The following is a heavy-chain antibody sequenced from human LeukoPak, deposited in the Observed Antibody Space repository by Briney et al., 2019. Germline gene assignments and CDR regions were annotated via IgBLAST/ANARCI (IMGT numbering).Heavy chain of an antibody. V-gene: IGHV1-69*10. J-gene: IGHJ6*02. CDR3: ASCPGIAAGGFGMDV. D-gene: IGHD6-13*01. CDR2: IIPIFGIA. Sequence: SVKVSFKASGGTFIIYAISWVRQAPGQGLEWMGGIIPIFGIANYAQKFQGRVTITADKSTSTAYMELSSLRSEDTAVYYCASCPGIAAGGFGMDVWGQGTTVTVSS. CDR1: GGTFIIYA.